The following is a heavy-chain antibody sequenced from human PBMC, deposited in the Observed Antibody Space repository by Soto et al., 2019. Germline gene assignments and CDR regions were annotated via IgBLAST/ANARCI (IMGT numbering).Heavy chain of an antibody. CDR3: ARDVIVDTSRV. CDR2: ITSGGNYL. D-gene: IGHD2-15*01. CDR1: GFTFSSYS. J-gene: IGHJ4*01. V-gene: IGHV3-21*01. Sequence: PGGSLRLSCAASGFTFSSYSMNWVRQAPGKGPEWVSSITSGGNYLSYADSVKGRFTISRDNAKNSLYLQLNSLRAKDTAVYDGARDVIVDTSRVWGQGTLVAVSS.